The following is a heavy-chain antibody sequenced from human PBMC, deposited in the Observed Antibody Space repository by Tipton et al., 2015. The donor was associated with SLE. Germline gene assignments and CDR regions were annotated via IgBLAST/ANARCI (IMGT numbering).Heavy chain of an antibody. CDR1: GYSISTGYY. Sequence: TLSLTCAVSGYSISTGYYWGWIRQPPGKGLEWIGSIYHSGSIFYNPSLKSRVTISVGTSKNQFSLKLSSVTAADTAVYYCARLGAAKDFQHWGQGTLVTVSS. J-gene: IGHJ1*01. D-gene: IGHD3-16*01. CDR2: IYHSGSI. V-gene: IGHV4-38-2*01. CDR3: ARLGAAKDFQH.